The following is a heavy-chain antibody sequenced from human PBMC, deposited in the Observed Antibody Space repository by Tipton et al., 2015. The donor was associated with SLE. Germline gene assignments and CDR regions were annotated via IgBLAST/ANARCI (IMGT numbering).Heavy chain of an antibody. J-gene: IGHJ3*02. CDR2: IYYSGST. Sequence: TLSLTCTVSGGSISSGGYYWSWSRQHPGKGLEWIGYIYYSGSTYYNPSLKSRVTISVDTSKNQFSLKLSSVTAADTAVYYCARARQQLDAFDIWGQGTMVTVSS. D-gene: IGHD6-13*01. CDR1: GGSISSGGYY. V-gene: IGHV4-31*03. CDR3: ARARQQLDAFDI.